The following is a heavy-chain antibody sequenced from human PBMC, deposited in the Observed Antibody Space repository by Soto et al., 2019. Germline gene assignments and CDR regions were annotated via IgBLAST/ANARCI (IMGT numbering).Heavy chain of an antibody. CDR2: ISSSSSTI. J-gene: IGHJ6*02. V-gene: IGHV3-48*01. Sequence: GGSLRLSSASSGFTFSGYSLNWVRETPGKGMEWVSYISSSSSTIYYTDSVKGRFTIFRDNAKNSLYLQMNSLRAEDTAIYYCAIRTMDVWGQGTTVTVSS. CDR1: GFTFSGYS. CDR3: AIRTMDV.